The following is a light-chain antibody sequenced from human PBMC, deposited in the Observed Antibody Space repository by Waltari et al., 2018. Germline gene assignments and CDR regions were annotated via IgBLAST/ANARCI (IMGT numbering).Light chain of an antibody. J-gene: IGLJ3*02. CDR2: DFT. V-gene: IGLV2-23*02. CDR1: NSDVGMYNL. CDR3: CSDAGSFTWV. Sequence: QSAPTQPASVSGSPGQSITISCTGTNSDVGMYNLVSWYQQHPDKAPKLILYDFTELPSGVAVRVSGAKSGNTASLTTFGLQAEDEADYYCCSDAGSFTWVFGGGTKLTVL.